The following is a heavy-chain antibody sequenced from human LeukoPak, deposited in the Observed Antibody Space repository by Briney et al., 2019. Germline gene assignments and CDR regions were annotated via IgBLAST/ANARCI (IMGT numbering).Heavy chain of an antibody. J-gene: IGHJ4*02. CDR3: AALASGYSSPFDY. V-gene: IGHV3-23*01. CDR2: IRSDGGST. D-gene: IGHD6-13*01. Sequence: GGSLRLSCAASGFTFSSYDMSWVRQAPGKGLEWVSFIRSDGGSTLYADSVKGRFTISRDNSKNTLYAEMTSLRAEDTAVYYCAALASGYSSPFDYWGQGTLVTVSS. CDR1: GFTFSSYD.